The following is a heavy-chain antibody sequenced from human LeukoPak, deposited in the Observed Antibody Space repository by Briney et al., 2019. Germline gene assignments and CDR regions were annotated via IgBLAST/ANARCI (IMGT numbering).Heavy chain of an antibody. J-gene: IGHJ4*02. V-gene: IGHV1-3*01. CDR3: ARGLRYFDWLFFDY. CDR1: GYTFTSYA. D-gene: IGHD3-9*01. CDR2: INAGNGNT. Sequence: RASVKVSCKASGYTFTSYAMHWVRQAPGQRLEWMGWINAGNGNTKYSQKFQGRVTITRDTSASTAYMELSSLRSEDTAMYYCARGLRYFDWLFFDYWGQGTLVTVSS.